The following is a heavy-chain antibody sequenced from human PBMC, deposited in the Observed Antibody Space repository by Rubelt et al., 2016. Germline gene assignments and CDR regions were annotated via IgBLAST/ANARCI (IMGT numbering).Heavy chain of an antibody. D-gene: IGHD6-19*01. CDR3: AREDTTDRGWYDALDI. CDR2: INAGNGNK. Sequence: QVQLVQSGAEVKKPGASVKVSCKASGYTFTSYAMHWVRQAPGQRLEWMGWINAGNGNKKYSQKLQGRVTITRDTSASTASMELSSLRSEDTAVYYCAREDTTDRGWYDALDIWGQGTMVTVSS. J-gene: IGHJ3*02. CDR1: GYTFTSYA. V-gene: IGHV1-3*01.